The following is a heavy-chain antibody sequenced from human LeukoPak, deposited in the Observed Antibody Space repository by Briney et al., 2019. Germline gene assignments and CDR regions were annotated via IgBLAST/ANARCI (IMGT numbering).Heavy chain of an antibody. V-gene: IGHV3-23*01. CDR1: GFTLSNYG. CDR2: IRGSGDST. D-gene: IGHD7-27*01. J-gene: IGHJ4*02. Sequence: PGGSLRLSCAASGFTLSNYGMRWVRQAPGKGLEWVSGIRGSGDSTYYADSVKGRFTISRDNSKNTLSLQMNSLRVEDTAVYYCARDLAWGAFDYWGQGTLVTVSS. CDR3: ARDLAWGAFDY.